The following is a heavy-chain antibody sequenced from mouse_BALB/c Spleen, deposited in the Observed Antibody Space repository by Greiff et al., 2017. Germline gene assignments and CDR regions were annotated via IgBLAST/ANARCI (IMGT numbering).Heavy chain of an antibody. CDR2: ICSGGST. CDR1: GFSFTSYA. D-gene: IGHD2-1*01. J-gene: IGHJ1*03. Sequence: QVQLKESGPSLVQPSQSLSISCTASGFSFTSYAVHWVRQSPGKGLEWLGVICSGGSTDYYAAFMSRLCTTEDNSTSQVFFKMNSLQAADTAIYYCAKNSLIYYGSKWYLDVWGTGTTVTVSS. V-gene: IGHV2-5-1*01. CDR3: AKNSLIYYGSKWYLDV.